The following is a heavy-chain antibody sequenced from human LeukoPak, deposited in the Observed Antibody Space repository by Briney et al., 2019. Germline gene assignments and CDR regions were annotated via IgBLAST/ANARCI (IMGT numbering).Heavy chain of an antibody. J-gene: IGHJ4*02. CDR1: GLTLSNYW. D-gene: IGHD3-10*01. Sequence: GGSLRLSCAASGLTLSNYWMHWVRQAPGKGLVWVSRMNNDGSGTTYADSVRGRFTISRDNAKNTLYLQMNSLRVEDTAVYYCARELTGFDYWGQGTLVTVSS. CDR3: ARELTGFDY. CDR2: MNNDGSGT. V-gene: IGHV3-74*01.